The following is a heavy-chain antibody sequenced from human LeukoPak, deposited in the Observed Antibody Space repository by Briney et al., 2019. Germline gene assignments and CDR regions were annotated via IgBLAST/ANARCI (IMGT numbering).Heavy chain of an antibody. J-gene: IGHJ6*03. CDR2: INHSGST. Sequence: SETLSLTCAVYGGSFSGYYWSWIRQPPGKGLEWIGEINHSGSTNYNPSLKSRVTISVDTSKNQFSLKLSSVTAADTAVYYCARGPYYYYYMDVWGKGTTVTVSS. CDR1: GGSFSGYY. V-gene: IGHV4-34*01. CDR3: ARGPYYYYYMDV.